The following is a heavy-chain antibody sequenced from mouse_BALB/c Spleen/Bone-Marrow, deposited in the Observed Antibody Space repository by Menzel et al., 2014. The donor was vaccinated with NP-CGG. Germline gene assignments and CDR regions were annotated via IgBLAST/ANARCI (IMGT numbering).Heavy chain of an antibody. J-gene: IGHJ4*01. CDR2: IYPGDGDT. CDR1: GYTFTSYW. Sequence: QVQLQQSGAELARPGASVKLSCKASGYTFTSYWMQWVKQRPGQGLEWIGAIYPGDGDTRYTQKFKGKATLTADKSSSTAYMQLSSLASEDSAVYYCARTTMITTGGYYAMDYWGQGTSVTVSS. CDR3: ARTTMITTGGYYAMDY. V-gene: IGHV1-87*01. D-gene: IGHD2-4*01.